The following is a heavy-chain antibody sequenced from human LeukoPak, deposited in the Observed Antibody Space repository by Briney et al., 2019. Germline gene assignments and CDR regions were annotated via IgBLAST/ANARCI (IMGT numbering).Heavy chain of an antibody. CDR1: GGSISSYY. D-gene: IGHD5-12*01. V-gene: IGHV4-59*01. Sequence: SETLSLTCTVSGGSISSYYWRLIRQPPGKGLEWIGYIYYSGSTNYNPSLKSRVTISVDTSKNQFSLKLSSVTAADTAVYYCASAGATGYYYYMDVWGKGTTVTVSS. J-gene: IGHJ6*03. CDR3: ASAGATGYYYYMDV. CDR2: IYYSGST.